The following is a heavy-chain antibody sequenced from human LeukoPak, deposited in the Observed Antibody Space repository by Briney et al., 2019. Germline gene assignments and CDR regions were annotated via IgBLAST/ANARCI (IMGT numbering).Heavy chain of an antibody. J-gene: IGHJ5*02. Sequence: ASVKVSCKTSGYSFADYYMHWVRQAPGQGLEWMGWINPNSGGTSAAQKFQGRVTMTRDTSITTVYMEVSWLTSDDTAIYYCARADRLHGGPYLIGPWGQGTLVTVSS. D-gene: IGHD2-21*01. CDR1: GYSFADYY. CDR3: ARADRLHGGPYLIGP. V-gene: IGHV1-2*02. CDR2: INPNSGGT.